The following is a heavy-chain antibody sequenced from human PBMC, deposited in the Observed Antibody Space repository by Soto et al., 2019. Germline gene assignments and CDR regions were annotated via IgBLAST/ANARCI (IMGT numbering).Heavy chain of an antibody. V-gene: IGHV4-4*02. D-gene: IGHD2-2*01. CDR1: GGSISTNNW. J-gene: IGHJ4*02. CDR2: VHHTGNT. CDR3: ARERGAGTYQGFDY. Sequence: QVQLQESGPGLVKPSGTLSLTCAVSGGSISTNNWWHWIRQPPGEGLEWSGEVHHTGNTNYSPSLKSRVTMSLDESRNQFSLSLPSVTAADTAVYYCARERGAGTYQGFDYWGQGTLVTVSS.